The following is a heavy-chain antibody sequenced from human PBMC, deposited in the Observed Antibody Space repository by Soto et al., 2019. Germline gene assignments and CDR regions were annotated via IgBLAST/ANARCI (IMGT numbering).Heavy chain of an antibody. CDR2: IKQDGSAK. Sequence: PGGSLRLSCAGSGFTFSNYWMNWVRQTPGKGLEWVANIKQDGSAKNYVESVKGRFTISRDNAKNLVYLQTNSLRAEDTAIYYCVQRVVDRGADSWGQGTVVTVSS. CDR1: GFTFSNYW. D-gene: IGHD6-6*01. CDR3: VQRVVDRGADS. V-gene: IGHV3-7*05. J-gene: IGHJ4*02.